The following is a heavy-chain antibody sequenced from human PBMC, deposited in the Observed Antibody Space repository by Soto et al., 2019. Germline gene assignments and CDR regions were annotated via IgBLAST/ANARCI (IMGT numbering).Heavy chain of an antibody. D-gene: IGHD5-12*01. CDR3: ARDLGVANAY. J-gene: IGHJ4*02. CDR1: GYTFTSYG. Sequence: SVKVSCKASGYTFTSYGISWVRQAPGQGLEWMGGIIPIFGTANYAQKFQGRVTITADESTSTAYMELSSLRSEDTAVYYCARDLGVANAYWGQGTLVTVSS. V-gene: IGHV1-69*13. CDR2: IIPIFGTA.